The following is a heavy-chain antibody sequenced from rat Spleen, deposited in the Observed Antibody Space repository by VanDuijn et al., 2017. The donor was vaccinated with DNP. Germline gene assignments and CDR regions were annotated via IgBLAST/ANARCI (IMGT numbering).Heavy chain of an antibody. Sequence: EVQLVESGGDLVQPGRSLKLSCVASGFTFNHYWMAWVRQAPKKGLEWVATISTSGSRTYYPDSVKGRFTISRDNAKSSLYLQINSMKSEDTATYYCARPSDGSYDYFDYWGQGVMVTVSS. D-gene: IGHD1-3*01. CDR2: ISTSGSRT. CDR1: GFTFNHYW. CDR3: ARPSDGSYDYFDY. J-gene: IGHJ2*01. V-gene: IGHV5-31*01.